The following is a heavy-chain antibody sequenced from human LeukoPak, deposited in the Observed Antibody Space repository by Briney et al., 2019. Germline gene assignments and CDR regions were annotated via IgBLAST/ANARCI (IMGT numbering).Heavy chain of an antibody. J-gene: IGHJ4*02. D-gene: IGHD4-17*01. Sequence: PSETLSLTCAVYGGSFSGYHWSWSRQPPGKGLEWMGEINHSGSTNYNPSPKIRVTISVDAAKNKFSLNLTSVTAADTAVYFCARGGATTVPINSYFDYWGQGTLVTVSS. V-gene: IGHV4-34*01. CDR3: ARGGATTVPINSYFDY. CDR2: INHSGST. CDR1: GGSFSGYH.